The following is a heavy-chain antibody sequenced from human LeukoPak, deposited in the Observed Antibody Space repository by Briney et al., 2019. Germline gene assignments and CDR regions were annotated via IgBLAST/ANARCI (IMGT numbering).Heavy chain of an antibody. V-gene: IGHV3-21*01. CDR1: GFTFSSYS. Sequence: GGSLRLSCAASGFTFSSYSMNWVRQAPGKGLEWVSSISSSSSYIYYADSVKGRFTISRDNAKNSLYLQMNSLRAEDTAVYYCARDGSSGDKHDYWGQGTLVTVSS. J-gene: IGHJ4*02. CDR3: ARDGSSGDKHDY. CDR2: ISSSSSYI. D-gene: IGHD1-26*01.